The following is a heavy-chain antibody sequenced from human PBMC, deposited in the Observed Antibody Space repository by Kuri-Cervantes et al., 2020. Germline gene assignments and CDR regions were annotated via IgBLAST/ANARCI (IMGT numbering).Heavy chain of an antibody. J-gene: IGHJ5*02. CDR2: INPNSGGT. D-gene: IGHD3-10*01. Sequence: ASVKVSCKASGYTFTGYYMHWVRQAPGQGLEWMGWINPNSGGTNYAQKFQGRVTMTRDTSISTAYMELSSLRSEDTAVYYCARDGLTMVRGVLGGDPWGQGTLVTVSS. CDR1: GYTFTGYY. CDR3: ARDGLTMVRGVLGGDP. V-gene: IGHV1-2*02.